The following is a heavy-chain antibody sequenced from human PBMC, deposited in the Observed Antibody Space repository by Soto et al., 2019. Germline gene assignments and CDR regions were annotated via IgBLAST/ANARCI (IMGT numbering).Heavy chain of an antibody. CDR3: GSDFTVEMATIRGFDY. Sequence: EVQLVESGGGLVQPGGSLRLSCAASGFTFSSYWMHWVRQAPGKGLVWVSRINSDGSSTSYADSVKGRFTISRDNANNTLYLQMNSLRSEDTAVYYCGSDFTVEMATIRGFDYWGQGTLVTVAS. CDR2: INSDGSST. D-gene: IGHD5-12*01. V-gene: IGHV3-74*01. CDR1: GFTFSSYW. J-gene: IGHJ4*02.